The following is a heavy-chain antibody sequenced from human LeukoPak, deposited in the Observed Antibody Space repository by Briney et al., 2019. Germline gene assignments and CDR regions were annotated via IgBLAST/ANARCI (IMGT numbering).Heavy chain of an antibody. J-gene: IGHJ5*01. V-gene: IGHV4-59*12. CDR1: GDSITSYY. CDR2: IYYSGSA. D-gene: IGHD3-10*01. Sequence: PSETLSLTCTVSGDSITSYYWSSIRQPPGKSLEWFGYIYYSGSANYNPSLKCRVTILLDTSKNQFSLNLSSVTAADTAVYYCARRPRGVIIKTWFDSGGQGTLVTVSS. CDR3: ARRPRGVIIKTWFDS.